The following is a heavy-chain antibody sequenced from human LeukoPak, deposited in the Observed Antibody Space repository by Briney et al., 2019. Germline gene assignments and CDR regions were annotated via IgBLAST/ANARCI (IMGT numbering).Heavy chain of an antibody. CDR3: AREGGYSNYLDY. D-gene: IGHD4-11*01. CDR1: GYTFTGYY. Sequence: ASVKVSCKASGYTFTGYYMHWVRQAPGQGLEWMGWINPNSGGTNYAQKLQGRVTMTTDTSTSTAYMELRSLRSDDTAVYYCAREGGYSNYLDYWGQGTLVTVSS. CDR2: INPNSGGT. V-gene: IGHV1-2*02. J-gene: IGHJ4*02.